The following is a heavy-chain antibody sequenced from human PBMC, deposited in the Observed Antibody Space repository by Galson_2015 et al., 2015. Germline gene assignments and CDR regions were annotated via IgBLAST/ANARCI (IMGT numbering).Heavy chain of an antibody. J-gene: IGHJ6*02. CDR3: ATREGIAAAGSYYYYGMDV. CDR2: IYPGDSDT. D-gene: IGHD6-13*01. Sequence: IIYPGDSDTRYSPSFQGQVTISADKSISTAYLQWSGLKASDTAMYYCATREGIAAAGSYYYYGMDVWGQGTTVTVSS. V-gene: IGHV5-51*01.